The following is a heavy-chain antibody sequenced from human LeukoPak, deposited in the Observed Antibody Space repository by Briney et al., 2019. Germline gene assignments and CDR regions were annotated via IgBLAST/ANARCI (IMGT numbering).Heavy chain of an antibody. CDR1: GFTFSSYS. CDR3: ATLSLPGSDETFDY. Sequence: GGSLRLSCAASGFTFSSYSMNWVRQAPGKGLEWVSSISSSSSYIYYADSVKGRFTISRDNAKNSLYLQMNGLRAEDTAVYYCATLSLPGSDETFDYWGQGTLVTVSS. CDR2: ISSSSSYI. V-gene: IGHV3-21*01. J-gene: IGHJ4*02.